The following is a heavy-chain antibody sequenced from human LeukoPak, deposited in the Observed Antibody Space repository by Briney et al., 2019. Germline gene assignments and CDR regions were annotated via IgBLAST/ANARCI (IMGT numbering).Heavy chain of an antibody. CDR2: ISAYNGNT. J-gene: IGHJ4*02. CDR3: ARATTLYGDPEV. V-gene: IGHV1-18*01. CDR1: GYTFTSYG. D-gene: IGHD4-17*01. Sequence: ASVKVSCKASGYTFTSYGISWVRQAPGQGLEWMGWISAYNGNTNYAQKLQGRVTMATDTSTSTAYMELRSLRSDDTAVYYCARATTLYGDPEVWGQGTLVTVSS.